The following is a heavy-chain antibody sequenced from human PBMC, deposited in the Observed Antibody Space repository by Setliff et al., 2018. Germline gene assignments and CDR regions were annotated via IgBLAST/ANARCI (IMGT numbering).Heavy chain of an antibody. CDR3: ARDLIPVTYYYDSSGYSGAFDI. D-gene: IGHD3-22*01. CDR1: GGSISSSSYY. V-gene: IGHV4-39*07. J-gene: IGHJ3*02. CDR2: IYYSGST. Sequence: SETLSLTCTVSGGSISSSSYYWGWIRQPPGKGLEWIGSIYYSGSTYYNPPLKSRVTISVDTSKNQFSLKLSSVTAADTAVYYCARDLIPVTYYYDSSGYSGAFDIWGQGTMVTVSS.